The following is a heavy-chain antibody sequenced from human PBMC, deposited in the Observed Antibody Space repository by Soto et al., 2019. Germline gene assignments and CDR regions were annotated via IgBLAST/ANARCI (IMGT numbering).Heavy chain of an antibody. CDR3: AKDGADSAAYSGYTYYYYGMDV. J-gene: IGHJ6*02. V-gene: IGHV3-23*01. CDR1: GFTFSSYA. CDR2: ISGSGGST. Sequence: GGSLRLSCAASGFTFSSYAMSWVRQAPGKGLEWVSAISGSGGSTYYADSVKGRFTISRDNSKNTLYLQMNSLRAEDTAVYYCAKDGADSAAYSGYTYYYYGMDVWGQGTTVTVSS. D-gene: IGHD5-12*01.